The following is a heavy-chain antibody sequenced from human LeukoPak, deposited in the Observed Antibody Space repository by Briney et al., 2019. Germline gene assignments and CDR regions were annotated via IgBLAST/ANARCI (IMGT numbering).Heavy chain of an antibody. Sequence: TSETLSLTCGVSGDSISSDGHSWSWIRQPPGKGLEWVGYIYHSGAAYHNLSLKSRLALSVDTSNNQFSLRLRSVTAADTAVYYCVRGVGGEYFYFDRWGQGALVTVSA. CDR3: VRGVGGEYFYFDR. D-gene: IGHD1-26*01. J-gene: IGHJ4*02. CDR2: IYHSGAA. CDR1: GDSISSDGHS. V-gene: IGHV4-30-4*07.